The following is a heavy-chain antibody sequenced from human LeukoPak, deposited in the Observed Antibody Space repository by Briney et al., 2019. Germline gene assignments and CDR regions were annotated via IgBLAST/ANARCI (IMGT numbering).Heavy chain of an antibody. V-gene: IGHV1-18*01. CDR3: ARGPSSLVGATFHFDY. CDR2: ISAYNGNT. CDR1: GYTFTSYG. Sequence: GASVKVSCKASGYTFTSYGISWVRQAPGQGLEWMGWISAYNGNTNYAQKLQGRVTMTTDTSTSTAYMELRSLRSDDTAVYYCARGPSSLVGATFHFDYWGQGTLVTVSS. J-gene: IGHJ4*02. D-gene: IGHD1-26*01.